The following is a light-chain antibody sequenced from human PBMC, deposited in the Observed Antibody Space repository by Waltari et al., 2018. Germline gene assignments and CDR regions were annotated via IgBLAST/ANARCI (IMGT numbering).Light chain of an antibody. J-gene: IGKJ2*01. V-gene: IGKV3-20*01. CDR2: GAS. Sequence: DTVLTQSPGTLSLSTGESVSLSCRASQILNNNYLAWYQQKPGQAPALLIHGASRRATGVPEMFSGSGSGTDFTLIISRLEVEDSAVYDCQHYGSSPYTFGRGTKLEIK. CDR1: QILNNNY. CDR3: QHYGSSPYT.